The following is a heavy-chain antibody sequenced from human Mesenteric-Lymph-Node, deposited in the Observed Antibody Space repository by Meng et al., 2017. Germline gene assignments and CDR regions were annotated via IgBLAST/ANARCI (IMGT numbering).Heavy chain of an antibody. D-gene: IGHD3-22*01. CDR2: INHSGST. Sequence: SETLSLTCAVYGGSFSGYYWSWIRQPPGKGLEWIGEINHSGSTNYNPSLKSRVTISVDTSKNQFSLKLSSVTAADTAVYYCARLIVVVAAFDIWGQGTMVTVSS. CDR3: ARLIVVVAAFDI. J-gene: IGHJ3*02. V-gene: IGHV4-34*01. CDR1: GGSFSGYY.